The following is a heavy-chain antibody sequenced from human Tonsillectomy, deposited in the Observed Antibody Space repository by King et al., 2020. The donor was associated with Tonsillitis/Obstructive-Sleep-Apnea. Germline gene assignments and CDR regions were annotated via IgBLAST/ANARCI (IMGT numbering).Heavy chain of an antibody. Sequence: QLQESGPGLVKPSETLSLTCTVSGGSISSYYWSWIRQPPGKGLECIGHIYYIGSTNYNPSLKSRVTISVDMSKNQFSLKLSSVTAAGTAVYYCARVVPSIVGTTKRFDPWGQGTLVTVSS. V-gene: IGHV4-59*08. CDR3: ARVVPSIVGTTKRFDP. D-gene: IGHD1-26*01. CDR1: GGSISSYY. CDR2: IYYIGST. J-gene: IGHJ5*02.